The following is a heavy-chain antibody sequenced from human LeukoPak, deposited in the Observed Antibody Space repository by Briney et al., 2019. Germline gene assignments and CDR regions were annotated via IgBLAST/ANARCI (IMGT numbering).Heavy chain of an antibody. D-gene: IGHD3-3*02. CDR3: ARGRRSGISAFDI. Sequence: PGGSLRLSCAASGFTVAGAWMNWVRQDPGKGLEWVGLLKSKDNGGTTDYASPVKGRFTISRDDSKNILYLQMNGLKAEDTAVYYCARGRRSGISAFDIWGQGTMVTVSS. V-gene: IGHV3-15*01. CDR2: LKSKDNGGTT. J-gene: IGHJ3*02. CDR1: GFTVAGAW.